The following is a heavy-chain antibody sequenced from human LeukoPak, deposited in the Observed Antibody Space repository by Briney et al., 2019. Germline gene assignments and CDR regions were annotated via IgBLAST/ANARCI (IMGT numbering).Heavy chain of an antibody. CDR2: INHSGST. V-gene: IGHV4-34*01. CDR1: GGSFSGYY. J-gene: IGHJ4*02. Sequence: SETLSLTCAVYGGSFSGYYWSWIRQPPGKGLEWIGEINHSGSTNYNPSLKSRVTIPVDTSKNQFSLKLSSVTAADTAVYYCARTARGYCSSTSCYQDYWGQGTLVTVSS. D-gene: IGHD2-2*01. CDR3: ARTARGYCSSTSCYQDY.